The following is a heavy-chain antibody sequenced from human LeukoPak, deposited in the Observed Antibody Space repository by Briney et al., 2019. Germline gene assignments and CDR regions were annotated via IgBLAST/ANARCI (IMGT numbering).Heavy chain of an antibody. CDR2: IYYSGST. J-gene: IGHJ5*02. D-gene: IGHD3-22*01. V-gene: IGHV4-59*01. CDR3: ARGYYDTSVYYWWFDP. Sequence: PSETLSLTCIVSGGSISSYYWSWIRQPPGKGLEWIGYIYYSGSTNYNPSLKSRVTFSVDTSKNQFSLKLGSVTAADTAVYYCARGYYDTSVYYWWFDPWGQGTLVTVSS. CDR1: GGSISSYY.